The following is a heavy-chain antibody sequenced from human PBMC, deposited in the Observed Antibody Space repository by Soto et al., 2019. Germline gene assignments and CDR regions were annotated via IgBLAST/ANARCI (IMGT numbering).Heavy chain of an antibody. J-gene: IGHJ5*02. CDR2: IYHSGST. CDR3: ARHAESNVDCRSTSCYDSLGVWFDP. CDR1: GGSISSGGYS. Sequence: ASETLSLTCAVSGGSISSGGYSWSWIRQPPGKGLEWIGYIYHSGSTYYNPSLKSRVTISVDRSKNQFSLKLSSVTAADTAVYYCARHAESNVDCRSTSCYDSLGVWFDPWGQGTLVTVSS. V-gene: IGHV4-30-2*01. D-gene: IGHD2-2*01.